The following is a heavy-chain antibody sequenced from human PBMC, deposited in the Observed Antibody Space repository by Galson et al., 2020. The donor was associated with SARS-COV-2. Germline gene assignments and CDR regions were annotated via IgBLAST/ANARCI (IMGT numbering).Heavy chain of an antibody. CDR3: ARGDRLVVVVPLGLVFKFAPSCLSV. D-gene: IGHD3-22*01. Sequence: SQTLSLTCTVSGGSFSSGDSYWTWIRQSAGKGLEWIGHIDTTGSTNYNPSLKSRLTMSVDTSKKQFSLKLTSVTAADTAVYYCARGDRLVVVVPLGLVFKFAPSCLSVWGKGTAVTVSS. J-gene: IGHJ6*04. CDR2: IDTTGST. CDR1: GGSFSSGDSY. V-gene: IGHV4-61*09.